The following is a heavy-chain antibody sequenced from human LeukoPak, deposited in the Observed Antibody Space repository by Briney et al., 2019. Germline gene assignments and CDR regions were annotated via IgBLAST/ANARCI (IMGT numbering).Heavy chain of an antibody. D-gene: IGHD4-17*01. CDR2: IYYSGST. J-gene: IGHJ3*02. CDR1: GGSISSSSYY. V-gene: IGHV4-39*07. CDR3: ARDDYGDYAHAFDI. Sequence: SETLSLTCTVSGGSISSSSYYWGWIRQPPGKGLEWIGSIYYSGSTYYNPSLKSRVTISVDTSKNQFSLKLSSVTAADTAVYYCARDDYGDYAHAFDIWGQGTMVTVSS.